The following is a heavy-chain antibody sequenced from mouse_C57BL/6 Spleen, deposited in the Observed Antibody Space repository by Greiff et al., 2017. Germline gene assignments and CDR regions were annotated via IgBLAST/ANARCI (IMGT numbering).Heavy chain of an antibody. D-gene: IGHD1-1*01. CDR1: GYTFTSYW. J-gene: IGHJ3*01. V-gene: IGHV1-72*01. Sequence: QVQLQQPGAELVKPGASVKLSCKASGYTFTSYWMHWVKQRPGRGLEWIGRIDPSSGGTTYNQKFKSKATLTVDKPSSTAYMQLSSLTSEDSAVYYCARSYYGSSPIADWGQGTLVTVAA. CDR2: IDPSSGGT. CDR3: ARSYYGSSPIAD.